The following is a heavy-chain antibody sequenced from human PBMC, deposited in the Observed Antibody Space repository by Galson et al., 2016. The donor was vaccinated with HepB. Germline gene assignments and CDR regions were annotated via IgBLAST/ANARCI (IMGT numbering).Heavy chain of an antibody. V-gene: IGHV3-23*01. Sequence: SLRLSCAASGFIFNAYAMSWVRQAPGKGLEWVATISGSGDATYYGDSVTGRFTISRDNPKNTVFLQMNTLTVEDTAVYYCTKLKDYWSVAAFEIWGQGTMVTVSS. CDR1: GFIFNAYA. CDR2: ISGSGDAT. D-gene: IGHD3-3*01. J-gene: IGHJ3*02. CDR3: TKLKDYWSVAAFEI.